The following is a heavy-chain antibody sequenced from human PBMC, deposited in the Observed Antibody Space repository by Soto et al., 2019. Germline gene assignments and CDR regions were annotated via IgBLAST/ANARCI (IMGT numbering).Heavy chain of an antibody. CDR3: ARSEGAEGVVWFDT. CDR2: IRGSGTET. V-gene: IGHV3-23*01. D-gene: IGHD1-26*01. Sequence: EVQLLESGGDLVQPGGSLRVSCVASGFSFSNYAMSWVRQAPGKGLEWVSGIRGSGTETHYADSVKGRFTISRDNSKNTVYLALHSLHVRDTAVYYCARSEGAEGVVWFDTWGQGTLVTVSS. CDR1: GFSFSNYA. J-gene: IGHJ5*02.